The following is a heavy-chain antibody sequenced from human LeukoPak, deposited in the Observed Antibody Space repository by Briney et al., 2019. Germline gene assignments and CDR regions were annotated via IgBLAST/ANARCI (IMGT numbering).Heavy chain of an antibody. CDR2: INEDGSQK. V-gene: IGHV3-7*03. CDR3: ARASTNMYYDFWSGHLYYFDY. J-gene: IGHJ4*02. D-gene: IGHD3-3*01. CDR1: GFSFSNYW. Sequence: GGSLRLSCSVSGFSFSNYWMSWVRQAPGKGLEWVASINEDGSQKQYVDSVKGRFTISRDNAKNSLYLQMNSLRAEDTAVYYCARASTNMYYDFWSGHLYYFDYWGQGTLVTVSS.